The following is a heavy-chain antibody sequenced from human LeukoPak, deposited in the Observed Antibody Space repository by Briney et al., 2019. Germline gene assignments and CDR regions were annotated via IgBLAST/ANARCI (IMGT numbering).Heavy chain of an antibody. CDR1: GGSISSGSYY. CDR2: IYTSGST. J-gene: IGHJ4*02. Sequence: KSSETLSLTCTVSGGSISSGSYYWSWIRQPAGKGLEWIGRIYTSGSTNYNPSLKSRVTISVDTSKNQFSLKLSSVTAADTAVYYCARGPGSSWYLFDYWGQGTLVTVSS. V-gene: IGHV4-61*02. D-gene: IGHD6-13*01. CDR3: ARGPGSSWYLFDY.